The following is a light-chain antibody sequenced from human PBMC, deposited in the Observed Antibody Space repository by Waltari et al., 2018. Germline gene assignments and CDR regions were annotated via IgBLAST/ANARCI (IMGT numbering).Light chain of an antibody. Sequence: EIVLTQSPGTLSLSPGERATLSCRASQSVTSTYLAWYQQKPGKAPRLLIYGASRRATGIPDRFSGSESGTDFTLTISRLEPEDSAVYYCQQYGSPPLTFGGGTKVEIK. CDR2: GAS. V-gene: IGKV3-20*01. J-gene: IGKJ4*01. CDR3: QQYGSPPLT. CDR1: QSVTSTY.